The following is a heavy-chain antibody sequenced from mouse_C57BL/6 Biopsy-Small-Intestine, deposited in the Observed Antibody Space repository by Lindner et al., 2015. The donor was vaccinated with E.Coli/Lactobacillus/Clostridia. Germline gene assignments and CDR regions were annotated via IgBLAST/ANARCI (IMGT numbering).Heavy chain of an antibody. J-gene: IGHJ2*01. CDR3: TRAGLYYSYYFDY. CDR2: IYSGDGNT. V-gene: IGHV1-82*01. CDR1: GYAFSNSW. D-gene: IGHD2-1*01. Sequence: VQLQESGPELVKPGASVKISCKASGYAFSNSWMNWVKQRPGKGLEWIGRIYSGDGNTNYNGMFRGKATLTADKSSSIAYMQLSSLTSEDSAVYFCTRAGLYYSYYFDYWGQGTTLTVSS.